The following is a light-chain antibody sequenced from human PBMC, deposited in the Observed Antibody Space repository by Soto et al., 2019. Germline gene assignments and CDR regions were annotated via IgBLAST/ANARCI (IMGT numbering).Light chain of an antibody. J-gene: IGLJ1*01. CDR3: QVWDSSSDHPGGV. CDR1: NIGSKS. CDR2: YDS. Sequence: SYELTQPPSVSVAPGQTARITCGGNNIGSKSVHWYQQKPGQAPVLVVYYDSDRPSGIPERFSGSNSGNTATLTISRVEAGDEADYYCQVWDSSSDHPGGVFGTGTKVTVL. V-gene: IGLV3-21*02.